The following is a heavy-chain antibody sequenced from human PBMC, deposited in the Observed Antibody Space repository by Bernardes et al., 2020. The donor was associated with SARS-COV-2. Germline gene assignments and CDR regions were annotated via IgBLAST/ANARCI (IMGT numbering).Heavy chain of an antibody. V-gene: IGHV1-3*01. D-gene: IGHD2-15*01. J-gene: IGHJ5*02. CDR1: GDVFTSYP. Sequence: ASVKVSCKAYGDVFTSYPIHWVRQAPGQRLEWVGWINPGSGITKYSQRFQDRVTITRDTSASTVYMDLSSLTSEDTAVYYCARDRSGGSLFDPWGQGTLVTVSS. CDR3: ARDRSGGSLFDP. CDR2: INPGSGIT.